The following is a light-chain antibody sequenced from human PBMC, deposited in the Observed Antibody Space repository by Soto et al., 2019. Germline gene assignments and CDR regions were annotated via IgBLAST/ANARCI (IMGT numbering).Light chain of an antibody. CDR2: SAS. Sequence: DIQLTQSPPSLSASVGDRVTITCRASQAISIYVAWYQQKPGKIPKLLIFSASTVQSGVPSRFSGSGSGTHFTLTISNLQPEDVATYYCQKYNSAPLTFGPGTKVDLK. V-gene: IGKV1-27*01. CDR1: QAISIY. J-gene: IGKJ3*01. CDR3: QKYNSAPLT.